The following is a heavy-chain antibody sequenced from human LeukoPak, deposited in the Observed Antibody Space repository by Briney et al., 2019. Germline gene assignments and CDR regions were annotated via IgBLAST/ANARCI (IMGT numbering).Heavy chain of an antibody. Sequence: GASVKVSFKASGYTFANFGINWVRQAPGQGLEWMGWISAYNVNTNYTQKFQGRVTLTTDTSTGTAYMELRSLRSDDPAVYYCARDDGDYWGQGTLVTVSS. CDR1: GYTFANFG. CDR2: ISAYNVNT. J-gene: IGHJ4*02. CDR3: ARDDGDY. V-gene: IGHV1-18*01.